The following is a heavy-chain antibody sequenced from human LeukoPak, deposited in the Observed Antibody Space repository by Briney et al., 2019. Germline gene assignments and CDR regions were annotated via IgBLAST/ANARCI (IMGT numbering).Heavy chain of an antibody. CDR2: ISGSGGST. Sequence: PGGSLRLSCAASGFTVSSNYMSWVRQAPGKGLEWVSAISGSGGSTYYADSVKGRFTISRDNSKNTLYLQMNSLRAEDTAVYYCAKRYLMVRGDPPPYYMDVWGKGTTVTISS. J-gene: IGHJ6*03. CDR3: AKRYLMVRGDPPPYYMDV. CDR1: GFTVSSNY. D-gene: IGHD3-10*01. V-gene: IGHV3-23*01.